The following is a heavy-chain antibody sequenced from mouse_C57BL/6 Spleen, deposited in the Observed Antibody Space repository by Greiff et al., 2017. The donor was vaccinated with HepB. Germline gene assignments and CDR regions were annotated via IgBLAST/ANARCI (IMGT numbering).Heavy chain of an antibody. CDR2: IRSGGSYT. J-gene: IGHJ3*01. CDR3: ARKGTYNCEFAY. D-gene: IGHD1-3*01. V-gene: IGHV5-6*01. CDR1: GFTFSSYG. Sequence: EVQLVESGGDLVKPGGSLKLSCAASGFTFSSYGMSWVRQTPDKRLEWVATIRSGGSYTYSPESVKGRFIIARDNAKNTLYPQMSSLKSEDTAIYYCARKGTYNCEFAYWGQGTLVTVSA.